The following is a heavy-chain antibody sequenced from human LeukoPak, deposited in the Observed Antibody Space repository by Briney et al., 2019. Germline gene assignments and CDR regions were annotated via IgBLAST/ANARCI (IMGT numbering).Heavy chain of an antibody. CDR3: AKVVAGPNIGRDAFDV. J-gene: IGHJ3*01. V-gene: IGHV3-53*01. D-gene: IGHD6-19*01. CDR2: IYSSGGT. CDR1: GFTVSNNY. Sequence: GGSLRLSCAASGFTVSNNYMSWVRQAPGKGLEWVSVIYSSGGTFYSDSVKGRFTISRDNSKNTLYVQMDSLRAEDTAVYYCAKVVAGPNIGRDAFDVWGQGTMVTVSS.